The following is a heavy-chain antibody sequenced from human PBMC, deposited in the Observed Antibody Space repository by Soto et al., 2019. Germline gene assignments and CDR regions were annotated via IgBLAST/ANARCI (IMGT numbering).Heavy chain of an antibody. D-gene: IGHD4-17*01. V-gene: IGHV1-24*01. CDR1: GYTLTEGA. J-gene: IGHJ5*02. Sequence: QVKLVQSGAEVKKPGASVKVSCKVSGYTLTEGAMHWVRQAPGKGLEWLGGFVPDEAETIYAQQFQGRATMTEDTSTDTVYMELSSLRSEDTALYFCTTYHGDYNFDHWGQGTLVTVSS. CDR2: FVPDEAET. CDR3: TTYHGDYNFDH.